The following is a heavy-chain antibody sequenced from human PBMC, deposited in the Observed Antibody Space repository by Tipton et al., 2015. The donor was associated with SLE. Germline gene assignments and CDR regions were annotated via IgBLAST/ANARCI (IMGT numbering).Heavy chain of an antibody. Sequence: TLSLTCTVSGGSISSGNWWSWVRQPPGKGLEWIGEIYHSGSTNYNPSLKSRVTISVDKSKNQFSLKLSSVTAADTAVYYCASRPTVTTLFDYWGQGTLVTVSS. D-gene: IGHD4-11*01. V-gene: IGHV4-4*02. CDR2: IYHSGST. J-gene: IGHJ4*02. CDR1: GGSISSGNW. CDR3: ASRPTVTTLFDY.